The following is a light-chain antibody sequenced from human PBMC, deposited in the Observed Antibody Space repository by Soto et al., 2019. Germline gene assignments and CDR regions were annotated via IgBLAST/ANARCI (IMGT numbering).Light chain of an antibody. CDR2: KAS. J-gene: IGKJ4*01. CDR3: HQASSFPLT. Sequence: IQMTQSPSFVSASVGDRVTITCRASQGISSWLSWYQQKPGTAPTLLVYKASTLQDGVPSRFSGSGSGTDFTLTINSPQPEDFGTYYCHQASSFPLTFGGGTKVDIK. V-gene: IGKV1-12*01. CDR1: QGISSW.